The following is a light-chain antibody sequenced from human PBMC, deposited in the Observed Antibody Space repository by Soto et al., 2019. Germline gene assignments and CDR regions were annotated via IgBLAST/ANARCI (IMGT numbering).Light chain of an antibody. CDR1: QGIKND. V-gene: IGKV1-6*01. CDR3: LQDFSYPRT. Sequence: AIPMTQSPSSLSASVGDTVTITCRASQGIKNDLTWFQQKPGKAPRLLIYGASALYSGVPSRFSGSGSGIDFTLTISSLQPEDFATYYCLQDFSYPRTFGPGTKVDIK. CDR2: GAS. J-gene: IGKJ3*01.